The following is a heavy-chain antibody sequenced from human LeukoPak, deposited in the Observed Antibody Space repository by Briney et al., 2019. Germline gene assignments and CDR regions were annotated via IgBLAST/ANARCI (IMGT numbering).Heavy chain of an antibody. Sequence: GGSLRLSCAASGFTVSSNYMSWVRQAPGKGLEWVAVISYDGSNKYYADSVKGRFTISRDNSKNTLYLQMNSLRAEDTAVYYCARDLGGNSYDAFDIWGQGTMVTVSS. CDR3: ARDLGGNSYDAFDI. CDR1: GFTVSSNY. V-gene: IGHV3-30-3*01. D-gene: IGHD4-23*01. CDR2: ISYDGSNK. J-gene: IGHJ3*02.